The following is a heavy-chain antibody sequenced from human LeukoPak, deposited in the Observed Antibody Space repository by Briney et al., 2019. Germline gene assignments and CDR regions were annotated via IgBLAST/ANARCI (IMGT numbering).Heavy chain of an antibody. V-gene: IGHV3-21*01. CDR1: GFTFSSYS. CDR2: ISSSSSYI. D-gene: IGHD6-13*01. Sequence: GGSLRLSCAASGFTFSSYSMNWVRQAPGQGLEWVSSISSSSSYIYYADSVKGRFTISRDNAKNSLYLQMNSLRAEDTAVYYCARDRTPSRYSGSWYWFDPWGQGTLVTVSS. CDR3: ARDRTPSRYSGSWYWFDP. J-gene: IGHJ5*02.